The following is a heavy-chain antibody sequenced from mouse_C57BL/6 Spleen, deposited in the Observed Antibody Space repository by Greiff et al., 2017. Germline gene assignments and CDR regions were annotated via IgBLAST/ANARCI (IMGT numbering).Heavy chain of an antibody. V-gene: IGHV5-16*01. CDR2: INYDGSST. J-gene: IGHJ4*01. CDR1: GFTFSDYY. Sequence: EVQLVESEGGLVQPGSSMKLSCTASGFTFSDYYMAWVRQVPEKGLEWVANINYDGSSTYYLDSLKSRFIISRDNAKNSLYLQMSSLKSEDTATYYYARDYDGYAMDYWGQGTSVTVSS. CDR3: ARDYDGYAMDY. D-gene: IGHD2-12*01.